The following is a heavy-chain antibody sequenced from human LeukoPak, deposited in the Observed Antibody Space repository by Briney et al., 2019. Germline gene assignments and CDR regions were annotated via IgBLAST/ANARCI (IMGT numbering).Heavy chain of an antibody. CDR2: IYHSGST. Sequence: SQTLSLTCAVSGGSISSGGYYWSWIRQPPGKGLEWIGYIYHSGSTYYNPSLKSRVTISVDRSKNQFSLKLSSVTAADTAVYYCARDRDRFGELYYWGQGTLVTVSS. J-gene: IGHJ4*02. D-gene: IGHD3-10*01. CDR3: ARDRDRFGELYY. V-gene: IGHV4-30-2*01. CDR1: GGSISSGGYY.